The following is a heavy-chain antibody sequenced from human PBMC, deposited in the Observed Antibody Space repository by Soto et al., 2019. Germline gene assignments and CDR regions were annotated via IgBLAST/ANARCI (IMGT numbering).Heavy chain of an antibody. J-gene: IGHJ5*02. CDR3: ARVRGSPGTIFGVPMRRWFDP. CDR2: IYYSGST. CDR1: GGSLSSGGYY. V-gene: IGHV4-31*03. D-gene: IGHD3-3*01. Sequence: QVQLQETGPGLVKPSQTLSLTCTVSGGSLSSGGYYWSWIRQHPGKGLEWIGYIYYSGSTYYNPSLKSRVTISVDTSKNQFSLMLSSVSAADTAVYYGARVRGSPGTIFGVPMRRWFDPWGQGTLVTVSS.